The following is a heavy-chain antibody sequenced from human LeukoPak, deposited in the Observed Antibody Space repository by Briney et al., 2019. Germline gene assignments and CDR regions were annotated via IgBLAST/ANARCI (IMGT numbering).Heavy chain of an antibody. J-gene: IGHJ4*02. Sequence: GGSLRLSCVASGFSFTSHSMHWVRQAPGKGLAWVSYISSETGTKYHADSVKVRFTISRDNAKNSLYLQMNSLRAEDTAVYYCARDGHDYDISGYYRFDYWGQGTVVTVSS. V-gene: IGHV3-48*04. CDR2: ISSETGTK. CDR1: GFSFTSHS. D-gene: IGHD3-22*01. CDR3: ARDGHDYDISGYYRFDY.